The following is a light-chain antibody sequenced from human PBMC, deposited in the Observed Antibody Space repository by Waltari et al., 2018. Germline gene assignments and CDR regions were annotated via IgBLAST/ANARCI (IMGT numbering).Light chain of an antibody. CDR3: QQYNEWPYT. V-gene: IGKV3-15*01. CDR2: AAS. Sequence: ETIMTQSPATLSVSPGERASLSCRASKSVSNNLAWYQQKPGQAPRLLIYAASSRGTCVPGRFSGGGSGTDFTLTISSLQSEDFAVYYCQQYNEWPYTFGQGTKVDIK. CDR1: KSVSNN. J-gene: IGKJ2*01.